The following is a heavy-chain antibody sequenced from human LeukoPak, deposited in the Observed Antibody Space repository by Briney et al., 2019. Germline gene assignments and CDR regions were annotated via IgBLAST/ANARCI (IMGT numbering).Heavy chain of an antibody. CDR3: VKDTNNPGVAGGDY. Sequence: PGGSLGLSCAASGFTVSNTYMSWVRQAPGKGLEWVSLIYSGGGTYSADSVKGRFTISRDISKNTLYLQMNSLRTEDTAVYYCVKDTNNPGVAGGDYWGQGTLVTVSS. J-gene: IGHJ4*02. V-gene: IGHV3-53*05. D-gene: IGHD6-19*01. CDR2: IYSGGGT. CDR1: GFTVSNTY.